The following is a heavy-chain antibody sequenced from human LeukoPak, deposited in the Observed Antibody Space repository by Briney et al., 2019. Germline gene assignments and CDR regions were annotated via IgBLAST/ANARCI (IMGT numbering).Heavy chain of an antibody. V-gene: IGHV4-59*08. CDR1: GGSISSYY. J-gene: IGHJ4*02. D-gene: IGHD3-10*01. CDR2: IYNSGNT. CDR3: ARHGYASGSGYFDY. Sequence: SETLSLTCTVSGGSISSYYWSWIRQPPGKGLEWIGYIYNSGNTNYNPSLESRVTISVDTSSNRFSLTVHSVTAADTAVYYCARHGYASGSGYFDYWGQGTLVTVSS.